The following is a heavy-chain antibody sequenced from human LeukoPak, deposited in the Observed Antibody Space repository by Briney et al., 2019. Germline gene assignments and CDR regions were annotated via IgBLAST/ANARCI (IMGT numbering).Heavy chain of an antibody. D-gene: IGHD6-13*01. J-gene: IGHJ4*02. CDR2: TYYKSKWYN. CDR3: ARRRIAAAGIHFDY. V-gene: IGHV6-1*01. Sequence: SQTLSLTCAISGDSVSSNSAAWNWIRQSPSRGLEWLGRTYYKSKWYNDYAVSVKSRITINPDTSKNQFSLQLNSVTVADTAVYYCARRRIAAAGIHFDYWGQGTLVTVSS. CDR1: GDSVSSNSAA.